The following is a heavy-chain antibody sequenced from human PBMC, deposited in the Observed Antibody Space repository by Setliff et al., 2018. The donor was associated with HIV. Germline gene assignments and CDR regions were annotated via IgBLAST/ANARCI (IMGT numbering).Heavy chain of an antibody. J-gene: IGHJ4*02. CDR2: IYPGDSDT. D-gene: IGHD2-2*01. CDR1: GYSFTTYW. CDR3: ARLGPGYCSSTRCYFDY. V-gene: IGHV5-51*01. Sequence: KISCKGSGYSFTTYWIAWVRQMPGKGLEWMGIIYPGDSDTIYSPSFQGQATISADKSISPAYLQWSSLKASDTAMYFCARLGPGYCSSTRCYFDYWGQGTLVTVST.